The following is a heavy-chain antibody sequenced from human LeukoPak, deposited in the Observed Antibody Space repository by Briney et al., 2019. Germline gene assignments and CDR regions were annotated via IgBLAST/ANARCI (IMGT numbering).Heavy chain of an antibody. J-gene: IGHJ4*02. CDR2: INPIGGST. CDR3: ARDRTPYRSSSLGGSYFDY. V-gene: IGHV1-46*01. Sequence: SVKVSCNSSGYTGTSYYMHAVRQAPGQGGEWMGIINPIGGSTGYAQRLQGRVNMTSDTSTSTVYMHLRGLQYEDTAVYYCARDRTPYRSSSLGGSYFDYWGQGTLVPVPS. D-gene: IGHD6-6*01. CDR1: GYTGTSYY.